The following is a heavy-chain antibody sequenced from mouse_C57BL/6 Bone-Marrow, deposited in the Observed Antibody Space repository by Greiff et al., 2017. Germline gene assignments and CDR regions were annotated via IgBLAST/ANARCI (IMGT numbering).Heavy chain of an antibody. CDR1: GFNIKDDY. J-gene: IGHJ1*03. Sequence: EVQLQQSGAELVRPGASVKLSCTASGFNIKDDYMHWVKPRPEQGLEWIGWIDPENGDTEYASKFQGKATITADTSSNTAYLQLSSLTSEDTAVYYCTTLITTVVVPSWYFDVWGTGTTVTVSS. CDR3: TTLITTVVVPSWYFDV. V-gene: IGHV14-4*01. D-gene: IGHD1-1*01. CDR2: IDPENGDT.